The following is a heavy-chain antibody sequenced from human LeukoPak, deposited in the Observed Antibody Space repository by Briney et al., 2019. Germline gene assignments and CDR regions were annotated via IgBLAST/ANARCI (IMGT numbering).Heavy chain of an antibody. J-gene: IGHJ6*03. CDR3: AKAGGTTGSMRFYMDV. CDR2: ISSDEIST. Sequence: GGSLRLSCAGSGFTFSSYWMLWVRQAPGEGLVWVSRISSDEISTNYAASVRGRFTISRDNAKNTLYLQMDSLRAEDTAVYYCAKAGGTTGSMRFYMDVWGKETTVTVSS. D-gene: IGHD1-1*01. V-gene: IGHV3-74*01. CDR1: GFTFSSYW.